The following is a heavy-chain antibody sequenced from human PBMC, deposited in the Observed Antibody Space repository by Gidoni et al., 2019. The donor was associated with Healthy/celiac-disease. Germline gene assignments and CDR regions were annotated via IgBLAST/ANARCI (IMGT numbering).Heavy chain of an antibody. Sequence: QVQLQQWGAGLLKPSETLSLTCAVYGGSFCGYYWSWIRQPPGRGLEWIGEINHSGSTNYNTSLKSRVTISVDTSKTQFSLKLSSVNAADTAVYYCARGSRPGARYCSSTSCLYFDYWGQGTLVTVSS. CDR3: ARGSRPGARYCSSTSCLYFDY. CDR2: INHSGST. CDR1: GGSFCGYY. V-gene: IGHV4-34*01. J-gene: IGHJ4*02. D-gene: IGHD2-2*01.